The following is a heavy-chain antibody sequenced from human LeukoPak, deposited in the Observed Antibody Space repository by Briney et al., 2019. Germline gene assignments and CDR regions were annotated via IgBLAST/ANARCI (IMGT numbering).Heavy chain of an antibody. CDR1: GGSISSYY. D-gene: IGHD1-26*01. CDR2: IYYSGST. CDR3: ARAVIVGATTTFDY. Sequence: PSETLSLTCTVSGGSISSYYWSWIRQPPGKGLEWIGYIYYSGSTNYNPSLKSRVTISVDTSKNQFSLKLSSVTAADTAVYYCARAVIVGATTTFDYWGQGTLVTVSS. V-gene: IGHV4-59*01. J-gene: IGHJ4*02.